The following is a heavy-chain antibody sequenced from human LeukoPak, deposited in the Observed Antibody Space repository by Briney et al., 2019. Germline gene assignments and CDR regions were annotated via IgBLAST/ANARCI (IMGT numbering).Heavy chain of an antibody. V-gene: IGHV3-23*01. CDR3: ARDGRNGYEDDY. CDR2: ISGSGAKT. Sequence: HTGGSLRLSCEASGFTFRSYAMTWVRQAPGKGLEWVSAISGSGAKTYYADSVKGRFTISRDNSRNTLYLQMNSLRVEDTAVYYCARDGRNGYEDDYWGQGTLVTVSS. CDR1: GFTFRSYA. D-gene: IGHD5-12*01. J-gene: IGHJ4*02.